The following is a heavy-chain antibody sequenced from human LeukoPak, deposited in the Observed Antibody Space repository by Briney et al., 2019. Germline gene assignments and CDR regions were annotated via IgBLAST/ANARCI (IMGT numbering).Heavy chain of an antibody. J-gene: IGHJ3*02. CDR2: ISSSSGTI. CDR1: GFSVSSYG. V-gene: IGHV3-48*04. D-gene: IGHD2-2*01. CDR3: ATPICTSTSCYNDAFDM. Sequence: GGSLRLSCAVSGFSVSSYGMSWVRQAPGKGLEWVSYISSSSGTIYYADSVRGRFTISRDNAKNSLYLHMNSLRGEDTAVYYCATPICTSTSCYNDAFDMWGQGTMVTVSS.